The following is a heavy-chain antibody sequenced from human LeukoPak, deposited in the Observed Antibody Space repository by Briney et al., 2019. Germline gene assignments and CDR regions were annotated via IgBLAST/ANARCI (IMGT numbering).Heavy chain of an antibody. CDR2: IYHSGST. D-gene: IGHD3-9*01. CDR1: GYSISSGYY. CDR3: ARGRGDWLSINWFDP. V-gene: IGHV4-38-2*02. J-gene: IGHJ5*02. Sequence: SETLSLTCTVSGYSISSGYYWGWIRQPPGKGLEWIGSIYHSGSTYYNPSLKSRVTISVDTSKNQFSLKLRSVTAADTAVYYCARGRGDWLSINWFDPWGQGTLVTVSS.